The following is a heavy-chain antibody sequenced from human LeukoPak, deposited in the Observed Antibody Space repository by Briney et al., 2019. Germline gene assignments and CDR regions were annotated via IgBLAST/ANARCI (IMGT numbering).Heavy chain of an antibody. CDR3: ATKQWLAPPPDS. CDR2: INTDGTVT. V-gene: IGHV3-74*01. CDR1: GFTLSKYW. D-gene: IGHD6-19*01. Sequence: PGGSLRLSCAASGFTLSKYWMLWVRQAPGKGLESVSRINTDGTVTTYADSVKGRFTVSRDNADNTMFLQVNSVRDEDTAVYYCATKQWLAPPPDSWGQGTPVTVSS. J-gene: IGHJ4*02.